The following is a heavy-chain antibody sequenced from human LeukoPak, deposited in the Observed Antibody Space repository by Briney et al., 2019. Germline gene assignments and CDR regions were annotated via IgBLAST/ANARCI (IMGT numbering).Heavy chain of an antibody. D-gene: IGHD1-26*01. J-gene: IGHJ4*02. CDR2: IYPADSDT. Sequence: ASVKVSCKGSGYSFITHWIGWVRQMPGKGLEWMGIIYPADSDTKYSPSFQGQVTISADKAISTAYLQWSSLRASDTTMYYCAIRYSGSYNDYWGQGTLVTVSS. V-gene: IGHV5-51*01. CDR3: AIRYSGSYNDY. CDR1: GYSFITHW.